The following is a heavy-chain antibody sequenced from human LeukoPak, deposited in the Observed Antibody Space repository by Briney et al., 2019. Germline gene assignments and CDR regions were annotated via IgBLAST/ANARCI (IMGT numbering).Heavy chain of an antibody. CDR1: GFTSSSYS. V-gene: IGHV3-21*01. CDR3: ARDHWELAYYYDSSGSSQVDY. D-gene: IGHD3-22*01. J-gene: IGHJ4*02. CDR2: ISSSSSYI. Sequence: PGGSLRLSCAASGFTSSSYSMNWVRQAPGKGLEWVSSISSSSSYIYYADSVKGRFTISRDNAKNSLYLQMNSLRAEDTAVYYCARDHWELAYYYDSSGSSQVDYWGQGTLVTVSS.